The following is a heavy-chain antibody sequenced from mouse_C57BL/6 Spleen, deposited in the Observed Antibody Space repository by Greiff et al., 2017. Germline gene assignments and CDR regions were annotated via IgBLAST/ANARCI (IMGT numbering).Heavy chain of an antibody. CDR1: GFTFSSYA. D-gene: IGHD2-4*01. J-gene: IGHJ3*01. CDR2: ISDGGSYT. V-gene: IGHV5-4*01. CDR3: ARDRLGPYDYDDWFAY. Sequence: EVQLVESGGGLVKPGGSLKLSCAASGFTFSSYAMSWVRQTPEKRLEWVATISDGGSYTYYPDNVKGRFTISRDNAKNNLYLQMSHLKSEDTAMYYCARDRLGPYDYDDWFAYWGQGTLVTVSA.